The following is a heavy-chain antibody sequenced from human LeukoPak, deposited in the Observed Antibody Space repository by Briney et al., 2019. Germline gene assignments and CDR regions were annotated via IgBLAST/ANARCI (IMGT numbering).Heavy chain of an antibody. CDR3: AKDGSDTAMVPEVRFYFDY. J-gene: IGHJ4*02. Sequence: PGGSLRLSCAASGFTFSSYAMHWVRQAPGKGLEWVAVISYDGSNKYYADSVKGRFTISRDNAKNSLYLQMNSLRAEDTAVYYCAKDGSDTAMVPEVRFYFDYWGQGTLVTVSS. CDR2: ISYDGSNK. D-gene: IGHD5-18*01. V-gene: IGHV3-30*04. CDR1: GFTFSSYA.